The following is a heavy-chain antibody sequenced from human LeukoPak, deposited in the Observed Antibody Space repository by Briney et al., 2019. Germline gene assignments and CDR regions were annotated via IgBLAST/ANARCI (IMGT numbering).Heavy chain of an antibody. J-gene: IGHJ4*02. CDR2: INHSGST. CDR1: GGSFSGYY. CDR3: ARSPAVVVVPAAIPNKYFDY. V-gene: IGHV4-34*01. Sequence: PSETLSLTCAVYGGSFSGYYWSWIRQPPGKGLEWIGEINHSGSTNYNPSLKSRVTISVDTSKNQFSLKLSSVTAADTAVYYCARSPAVVVVPAAIPNKYFDYWGQGTLVTVSS. D-gene: IGHD2-2*01.